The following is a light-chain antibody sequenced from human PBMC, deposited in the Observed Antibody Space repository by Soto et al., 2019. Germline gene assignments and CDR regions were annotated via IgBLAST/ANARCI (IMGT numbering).Light chain of an antibody. J-gene: IGLJ2*01. CDR3: SSYTSSSTLV. CDR2: DVS. Sequence: QSALTQPASVSGSPGQSITISCTGTSSDVGGYNYVSWYQQHPGKAPKLIIYDVSNRPSGVSNRFSGSKSGNTASLTISGLQAEYEADFYCSSYTSSSTLVFGGGTQLTVL. V-gene: IGLV2-14*01. CDR1: SSDVGGYNY.